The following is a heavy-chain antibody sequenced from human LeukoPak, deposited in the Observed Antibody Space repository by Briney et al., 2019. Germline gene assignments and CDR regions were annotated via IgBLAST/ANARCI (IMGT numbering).Heavy chain of an antibody. V-gene: IGHV1-46*01. D-gene: IGHD3-10*01. CDR2: INPSGGST. CDR1: GYTFTSYG. J-gene: IGHJ3*02. Sequence: ASVKVSCKASGYTFTSYGISWVRQAPGQGLEWMGVINPSGGSTSYAQKFQGRVTMTRDTSTSTVYMELSSLRSEDTAVYYCARVKTYYSRSGVFDIWGQGTMVTVSS. CDR3: ARVKTYYSRSGVFDI.